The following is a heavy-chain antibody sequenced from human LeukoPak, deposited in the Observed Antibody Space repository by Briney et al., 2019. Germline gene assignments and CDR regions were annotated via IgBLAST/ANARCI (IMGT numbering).Heavy chain of an antibody. J-gene: IGHJ5*02. Sequence: SETLSLTCAVYGGSFSGYYWSWIRQPPGKGLEWIGEISHSGSTNYNPSLKSRVTISVDKSNNQFSLKLNSVTAADTAVYYCARAYSFRFDPWGQGTLVTVSS. CDR2: ISHSGST. D-gene: IGHD5-18*01. CDR1: GGSFSGYY. CDR3: ARAYSFRFDP. V-gene: IGHV4-34*01.